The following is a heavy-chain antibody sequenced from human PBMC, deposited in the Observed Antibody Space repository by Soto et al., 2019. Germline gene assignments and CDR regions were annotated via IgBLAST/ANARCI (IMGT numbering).Heavy chain of an antibody. CDR1: GFTFSNYG. D-gene: IGHD2-15*01. Sequence: QVHLVESGGGVVQPGRSPRLSCVASGFTFSNYGMHWVRQAPGKGLEWVAVISYDGSNKYYADSVKGRFTISRDNSKNTLYLQMTSLRTEDTALYYCAKLGEGGLQYAYYAMDVWGQGTTVTVSS. CDR2: ISYDGSNK. V-gene: IGHV3-30*18. J-gene: IGHJ6*02. CDR3: AKLGEGGLQYAYYAMDV.